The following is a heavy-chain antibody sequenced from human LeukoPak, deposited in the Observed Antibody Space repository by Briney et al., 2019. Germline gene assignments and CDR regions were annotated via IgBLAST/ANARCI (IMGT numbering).Heavy chain of an antibody. Sequence: GGSLRLSCAASGFTVSSSYMSWVRQAPGKGLEWVSVIRSDGTTAYADSVKGRFTISRDTSRNTLYLQMNSLRAEDTAVYYCASCPYYYYYMDVWGKGTTVTVSS. CDR1: GFTVSSSY. CDR3: ASCPYYYYYMDV. CDR2: IRSDGTT. V-gene: IGHV3-53*01. J-gene: IGHJ6*03.